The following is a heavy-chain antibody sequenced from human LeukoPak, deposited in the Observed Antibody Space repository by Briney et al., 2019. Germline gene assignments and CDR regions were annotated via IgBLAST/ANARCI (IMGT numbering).Heavy chain of an antibody. Sequence: SETLSLTCAVYGGSFSGYYWDWIRQPPGKGLEWIGTIYYSGRTYYSPSLKSRVTMSVDPSNNQFSLNLRSVTAADTAVYYCARRRYYDGSGYLEWGQGTLLSVSS. J-gene: IGHJ1*01. CDR2: IYYSGRT. D-gene: IGHD3-22*01. CDR3: ARRRYYDGSGYLE. V-gene: IGHV4-34*01. CDR1: GGSFSGYY.